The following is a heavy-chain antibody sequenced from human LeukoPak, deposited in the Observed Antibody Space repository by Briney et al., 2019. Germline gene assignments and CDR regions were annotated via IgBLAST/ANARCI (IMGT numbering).Heavy chain of an antibody. CDR2: ISGSGGST. CDR1: GFTFSSYA. CDR3: AKSGQLAFGNDY. V-gene: IGHV3-23*01. D-gene: IGHD6-13*01. J-gene: IGHJ4*02. Sequence: GGSLRPSCAASGFTFSSYAMSWVRQAPGKGLEWVSAISGSGGSTYYADSVKGRFTISRDNSKNTLYLQMNSLRAEDTAVYYCAKSGQLAFGNDYWGQGTLVTVSS.